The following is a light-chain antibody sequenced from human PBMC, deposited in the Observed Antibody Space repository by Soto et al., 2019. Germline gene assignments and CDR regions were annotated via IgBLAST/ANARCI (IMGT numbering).Light chain of an antibody. J-gene: IGKJ1*01. CDR3: QQYNSYWT. CDR1: QSINSW. Sequence: DIQMTQSPSTLSASVGDRVTITCRASQSINSWLARYQQKPGKAPKLLIYKASSLESGVPSRFTGSGSGTEFTLTISSLQPDDFATYYCQQYNSYWTFGQGTKVDIK. CDR2: KAS. V-gene: IGKV1-5*03.